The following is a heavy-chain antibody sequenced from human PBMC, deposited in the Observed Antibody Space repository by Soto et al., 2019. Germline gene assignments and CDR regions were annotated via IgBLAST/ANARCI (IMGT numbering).Heavy chain of an antibody. CDR1: GAPIIAEQR. J-gene: IGHJ4*03. D-gene: IGHD6-19*01. Sequence: QMQLEESGPGLVKPSETLSLTCAVSGAPIIAEQRWTWVRQTPGKGLEWIGEIHHSGITRTNPSLMNRVTMSVDKSRNQFFLNLNSVTAADTAVYYCARGFGWYAMDHWGQGTLVIV. V-gene: IGHV4-4*02. CDR2: IHHSGIT. CDR3: ARGFGWYAMDH.